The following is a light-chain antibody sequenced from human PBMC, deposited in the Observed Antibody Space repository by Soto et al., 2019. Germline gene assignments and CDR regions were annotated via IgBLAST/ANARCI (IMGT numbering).Light chain of an antibody. V-gene: IGKV1-12*01. Sequence: DIQMTQLPSSMSASVGDRVTITCRASQGISRWLAWYHQKPGKAPNLLIYSASTLHSGVPSRFSGSGSGTDFSFTISSLQPEDVATYYCQQYDNLPLTLGGGTKVDIK. J-gene: IGKJ4*01. CDR1: QGISRW. CDR3: QQYDNLPLT. CDR2: SAS.